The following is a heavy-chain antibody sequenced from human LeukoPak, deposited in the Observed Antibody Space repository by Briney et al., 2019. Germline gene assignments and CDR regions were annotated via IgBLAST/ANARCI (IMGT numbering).Heavy chain of an antibody. V-gene: IGHV4-34*01. D-gene: IGHD3-22*01. J-gene: IGHJ4*02. CDR3: ARGDCYDSSGYYGLLDY. CDR1: GGSFSGYY. CDR2: INHSGST. Sequence: SETLSLTCAVYGGSFSGYYWSWIRQPPGKGLEWIGEINHSGSTNYNPSLKSRVTISVDTSKNQFSLKLSSVTAADTAVYYCARGDCYDSSGYYGLLDYWGQGTLVTVSS.